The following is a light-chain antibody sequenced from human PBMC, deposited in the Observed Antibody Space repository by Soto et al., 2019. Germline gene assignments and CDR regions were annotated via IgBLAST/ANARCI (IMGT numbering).Light chain of an antibody. CDR1: QSVGSD. V-gene: IGKV3-15*01. Sequence: EIVMTQSPATLSVSPGERATLSCRASQSVGSDLAWYQQKPGQAPRLLIYGASTRATGVPARFSGSGSGADFTLTISSLQAEDFAVYYCQQHIGWPETFDQGTKVEIE. CDR3: QQHIGWPET. CDR2: GAS. J-gene: IGKJ1*01.